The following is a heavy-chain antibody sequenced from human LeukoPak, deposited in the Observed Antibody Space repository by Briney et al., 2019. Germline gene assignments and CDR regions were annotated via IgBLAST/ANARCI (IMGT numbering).Heavy chain of an antibody. CDR1: DDSFSSHY. J-gene: IGHJ5*02. Sequence: KPSETLSLTCAVSDDSFSSHYWTWIRQPPGKGLEWIGYISYIGSTNHNPSLKSRVTISIDTSKNQFSLKLSSATAADTAVYYCARVVLGDRDWFDPWGQGTLVTVSS. V-gene: IGHV4-59*11. CDR3: ARVVLGDRDWFDP. D-gene: IGHD3-10*01. CDR2: ISYIGST.